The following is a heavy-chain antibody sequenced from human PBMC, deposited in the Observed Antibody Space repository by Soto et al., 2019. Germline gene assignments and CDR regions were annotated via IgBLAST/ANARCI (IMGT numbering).Heavy chain of an antibody. CDR1: GYPVSRYG. V-gene: IGHV1-18*01. CDR2: ISAYNGNT. Sequence: GSGKVSCKASGYPVSRYGIMWVRQAPGQGLEWMGWISAYNGNTNSAEKLRGRLTMTTDASTTTAYMELRSLRSDDTAIYYCARDQGFRVVINSNWFDPWGQGTMVTVSS. D-gene: IGHD2-21*01. J-gene: IGHJ5*02. CDR3: ARDQGFRVVINSNWFDP.